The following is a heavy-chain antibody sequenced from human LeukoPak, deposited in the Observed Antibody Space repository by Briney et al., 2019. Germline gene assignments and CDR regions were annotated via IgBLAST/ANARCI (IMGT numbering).Heavy chain of an antibody. CDR2: MRSDGSDI. D-gene: IGHD7-27*01. Sequence: PGQSLRLSCAASGFTFNTYGMHWVRQAPGKGLEWVAVMRSDGSDIYYADSVKGRFTISRDNSKNKLYLQMNSLRAEDTAVYYCARDQSPKWGSGERYFDYWGQGTLVTVSS. J-gene: IGHJ4*02. CDR3: ARDQSPKWGSGERYFDY. V-gene: IGHV3-33*01. CDR1: GFTFNTYG.